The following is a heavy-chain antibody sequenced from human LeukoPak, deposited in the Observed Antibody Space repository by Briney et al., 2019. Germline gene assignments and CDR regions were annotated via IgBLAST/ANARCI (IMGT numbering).Heavy chain of an antibody. J-gene: IGHJ6*03. CDR2: INPNSGGT. V-gene: IGHV1-2*02. CDR3: ARGYCSGGSCLGFYYYYMDV. CDR1: GYTFTGYY. Sequence: GASVKVSCKASGYTFTGYYMHWVRQAPGQGLEWMGWINPNSGGTNYAQKFQGRVTMTRDTSISTAYMELSRLRSDDTAVYYCARGYCSGGSCLGFYYYYMDVWGKGTTVTVS. D-gene: IGHD2-15*01.